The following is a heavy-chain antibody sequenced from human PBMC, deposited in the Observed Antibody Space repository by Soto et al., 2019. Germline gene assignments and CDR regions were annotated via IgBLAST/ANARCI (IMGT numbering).Heavy chain of an antibody. V-gene: IGHV1-69*13. CDR3: ARIQSPGVLRGTFDY. CDR1: GGIFSSYA. CDR2: IIPIFGTT. J-gene: IGHJ4*02. Sequence: ASVKVSCKXSGGIFSSYAITWVRQAPGQGLEWMGGIIPIFGTTNYAQKFQGRVTITADESTSTAYMELSSLIFEDTAVYYCARIQSPGVLRGTFDYWGQGTLVTVSS. D-gene: IGHD2-8*01.